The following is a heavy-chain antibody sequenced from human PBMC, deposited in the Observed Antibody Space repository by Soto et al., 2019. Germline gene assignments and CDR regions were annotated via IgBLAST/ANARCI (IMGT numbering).Heavy chain of an antibody. J-gene: IGHJ4*02. D-gene: IGHD6-19*01. V-gene: IGHV3-33*01. CDR3: ARRHSSGAFDY. CDR1: GFTFSSYG. Sequence: GGSLRLSCAASGFTFSSYGMHWVRQAPGKGLEWVAVIWYDGSNKYYADSVKGRFTISRDNSKNTLYLQMNSLRAEDTAVYYCARRHSSGAFDYWGQGTLVTVSS. CDR2: IWYDGSNK.